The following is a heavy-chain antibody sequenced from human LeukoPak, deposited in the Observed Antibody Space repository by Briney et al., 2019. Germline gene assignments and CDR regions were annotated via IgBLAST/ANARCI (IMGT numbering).Heavy chain of an antibody. D-gene: IGHD2-21*02. CDR2: INPNSGGT. CDR3: TYCGGDCYSPVHFDY. V-gene: IGHV1-2*02. Sequence: ASVKVSCKASGYTFTGYYMHWVRQAPGQGLEWMGWINPNSGGTNYAQKFQGRVTMTRDTSISTAYVELSRLRSDDTAVYYCTYCGGDCYSPVHFDYWGQGTLVTVSS. J-gene: IGHJ4*02. CDR1: GYTFTGYY.